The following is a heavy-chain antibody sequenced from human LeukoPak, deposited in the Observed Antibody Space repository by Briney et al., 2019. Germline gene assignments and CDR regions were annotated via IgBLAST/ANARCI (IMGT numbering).Heavy chain of an antibody. D-gene: IGHD3-22*01. Sequence: ASVKVSCKASGYTFTSYGISWVRQAPGQGLEWMGRISAYNGNTKYAQKLQGRVTMTTDTSTSTAYMELRSLRSDDTAVYYCARDQNYYDSSGYDYFDYWGQGTLVTVSS. J-gene: IGHJ4*02. V-gene: IGHV1-18*01. CDR1: GYTFTSYG. CDR3: ARDQNYYDSSGYDYFDY. CDR2: ISAYNGNT.